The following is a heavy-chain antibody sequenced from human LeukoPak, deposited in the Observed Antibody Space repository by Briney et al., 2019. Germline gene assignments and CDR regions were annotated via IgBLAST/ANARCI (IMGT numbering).Heavy chain of an antibody. Sequence: SETLSLTCAVYGGSFSGYYWSWIRQPPGKGLEWIGEINHSGSTNYNPSLKSRVTISVDTSKNQFSLKLSSVTAADTAVYYCAREYSGSYYSVWYFDLWGRGTLVTVSS. CDR3: AREYSGSYYSVWYFDL. J-gene: IGHJ2*01. CDR1: GGSFSGYY. V-gene: IGHV4-34*01. CDR2: INHSGST. D-gene: IGHD1-26*01.